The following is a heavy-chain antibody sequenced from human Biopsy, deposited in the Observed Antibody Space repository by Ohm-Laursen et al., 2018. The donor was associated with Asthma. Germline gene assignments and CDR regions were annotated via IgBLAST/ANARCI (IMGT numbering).Heavy chain of an antibody. V-gene: IGHV3-30-3*01. CDR2: ISYDGSNK. CDR1: GFTFSTYA. Sequence: SLRLSCAASGFTFSTYAMHWVRQAPGKGLEWVAVISYDGSNKYYADSVKGRFTISRDSSKNTLYLQMNSLRGDDTAVYYCARDMNRDGWYFDYWGQGTLVTVSS. CDR3: ARDMNRDGWYFDY. J-gene: IGHJ4*02. D-gene: IGHD5-24*01.